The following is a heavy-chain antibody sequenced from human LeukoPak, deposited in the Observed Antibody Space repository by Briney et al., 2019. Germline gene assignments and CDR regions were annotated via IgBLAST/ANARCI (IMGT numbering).Heavy chain of an antibody. CDR1: GYIFTGYY. CDR2: INPNSGGT. J-gene: IGHJ4*02. V-gene: IGHV1-2*02. Sequence: ASVKVSCKASGYIFTGYYMHWVRQAPGQGLEWMGWINPNSGGTNYAQKFQGRVTMTRDTSISTAYMELSRLRSDDTAVYYCARDAETEEYYDFWSGYSYWGQGTLVTVSS. CDR3: ARDAETEEYYDFWSGYSY. D-gene: IGHD3-3*01.